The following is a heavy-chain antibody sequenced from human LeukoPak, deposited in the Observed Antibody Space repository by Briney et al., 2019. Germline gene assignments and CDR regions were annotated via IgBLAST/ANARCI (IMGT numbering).Heavy chain of an antibody. Sequence: GGSLRLSCVASLYTSSNYGMHWVRQAPGKGLEWVALMSYEGSNIKYADSVKGRFTISRDNSKNTLYLQMNSLRTEDTAVYYCAKDSHSNWSNWFDPWGQGTLVIVSS. CDR3: AKDSHSNWSNWFDP. CDR1: LYTSSNYG. CDR2: MSYEGSNI. D-gene: IGHD6-13*01. V-gene: IGHV3-30*18. J-gene: IGHJ5*02.